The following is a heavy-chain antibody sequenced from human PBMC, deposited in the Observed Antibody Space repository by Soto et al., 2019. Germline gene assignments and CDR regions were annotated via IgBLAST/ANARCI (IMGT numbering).Heavy chain of an antibody. D-gene: IGHD1-1*01. V-gene: IGHV3-74*01. CDR3: ARGPRVSSTGTGAH. J-gene: IGHJ4*02. CDR1: GFTFSAYW. Sequence: LRLSCAVSGFTFSAYWMHWVRQVPGKGLTWVSRISDDGSTATYADSVKGRFVISRDNAKNSLYLEMNTLRVDDSGLYYCARGPRVSSTGTGAHWGRGTLVTVSS. CDR2: ISDDGSTA.